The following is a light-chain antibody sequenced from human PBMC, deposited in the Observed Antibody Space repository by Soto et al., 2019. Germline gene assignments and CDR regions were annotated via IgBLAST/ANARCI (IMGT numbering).Light chain of an antibody. CDR1: QSISSY. V-gene: IGKV1-39*01. J-gene: IGKJ4*01. CDR3: QQSYSTPQLT. CDR2: AAS. Sequence: DIPMTQSPSSLSASVGDRVTITCRASQSISSYLNWYQQKPGKAPKLLIYAASSLQSGVPSRFSGSGSGTDFTLTISSLQPEDFATYYCQQSYSTPQLTFGGGTKVGIK.